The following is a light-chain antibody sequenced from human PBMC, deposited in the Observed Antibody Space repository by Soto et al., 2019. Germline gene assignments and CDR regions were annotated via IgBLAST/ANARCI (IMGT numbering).Light chain of an antibody. J-gene: IGKJ3*01. Sequence: EIVLTQSPGTLSLSPGERVTLSCRASQSVTRSFLAWYQQKPGQAPRLLINGASSRATGIPDRFSGSGSVTDFTLTISRLEPEDFAVYYCHQYGSSPQAFGPGTKVDIK. CDR1: QSVTRSF. CDR3: HQYGSSPQA. CDR2: GAS. V-gene: IGKV3-20*01.